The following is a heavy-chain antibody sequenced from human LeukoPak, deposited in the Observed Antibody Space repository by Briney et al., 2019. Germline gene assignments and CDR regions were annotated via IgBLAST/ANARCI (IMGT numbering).Heavy chain of an antibody. Sequence: GGSLRLSCAASGFTLSGYAMHWVRQAPGKGLEWVSSISSSSSYIYYADSVKGRFTISRDNAKDSLYLQMSSLRAEDTAVYHCARARSHSASDSNSDYWGQGTLVTVSS. CDR3: ARARSHSASDSNSDY. CDR2: ISSSSSYI. CDR1: GFTLSGYA. V-gene: IGHV3-21*06. D-gene: IGHD5-12*01. J-gene: IGHJ4*02.